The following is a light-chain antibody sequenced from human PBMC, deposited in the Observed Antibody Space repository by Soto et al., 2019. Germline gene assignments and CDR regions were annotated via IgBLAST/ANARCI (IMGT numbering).Light chain of an antibody. CDR2: DVS. V-gene: IGLV2-14*01. CDR3: NSYSSSSPSYV. CDR1: SSDFGGFNS. J-gene: IGLJ1*01. Sequence: QSVLTQPASVSGSPGQSITISCTGTSSDFGGFNSVSWYQQHPGKAPKLIIYDVSIRPSGASNRFSGSKSGNTASLTISGLQAEDEADYYCNSYSSSSPSYVFGTGTKVTVL.